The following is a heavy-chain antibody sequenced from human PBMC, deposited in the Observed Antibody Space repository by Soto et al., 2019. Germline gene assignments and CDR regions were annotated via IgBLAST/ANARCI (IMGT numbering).Heavy chain of an antibody. V-gene: IGHV4-30-2*01. CDR2: IYHSGST. D-gene: IGHD3-22*01. J-gene: IGHJ5*02. CDR3: ARGGYYDSSALAP. CDR1: GGSISSGGYS. Sequence: LSLTCAVSGGSISSGGYSWSWIRQPPGKGLEWIGYIYHSGSTYYNPSLKSRVTISVDRSKNQFSLKLSSVTAADTAVYYCARGGYYDSSALAPWGQGTLVTVS.